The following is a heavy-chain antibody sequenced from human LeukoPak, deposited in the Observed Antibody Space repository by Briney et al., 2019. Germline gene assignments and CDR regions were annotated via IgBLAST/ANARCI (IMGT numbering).Heavy chain of an antibody. CDR2: ISGRGGST. Sequence: GGSLRLSCAASGFTFSSYAMSWVRQAPGKGLEWVSAISGRGGSTYYADSVKGRFTISRDNSKNTLYLQMNSLRAEDTAVYYCAKTHYGSGNFDYWGQGTLVTVSS. D-gene: IGHD3-10*01. CDR1: GFTFSSYA. V-gene: IGHV3-23*01. J-gene: IGHJ4*02. CDR3: AKTHYGSGNFDY.